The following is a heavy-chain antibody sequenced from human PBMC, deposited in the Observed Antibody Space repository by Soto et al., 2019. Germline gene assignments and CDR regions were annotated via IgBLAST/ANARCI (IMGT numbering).Heavy chain of an antibody. V-gene: IGHV1-46*01. CDR3: AKVPLVLALGFHY. J-gene: IGHJ4*02. CDR2: INPSGGST. CDR1: GSTFPSYF. Sequence: ASVQVSCQASGSTFPSYFMHWVRQAPGQGLEWMGIINPSGGSTSYAQKFQGRVTMTRDTSTSTVYMELSSLRSEDTAVYYCAKVPLVLALGFHYWGQGTLVTVSS.